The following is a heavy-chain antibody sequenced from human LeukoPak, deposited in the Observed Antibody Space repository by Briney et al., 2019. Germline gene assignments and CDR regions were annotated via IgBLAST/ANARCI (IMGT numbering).Heavy chain of an antibody. CDR2: IQPGDSDT. CDR1: GYRFISYW. J-gene: IGHJ4*02. Sequence: GESLKISCKGSGYRFISYWIGWVRQMPGQGLEWMGIIQPGDSDTRYSPSFQGQVTISVDKSISTAYLQWSSLKASDTAMYYCARHVKEWLADYWGQGTLVTVSS. D-gene: IGHD6-19*01. V-gene: IGHV5-51*01. CDR3: ARHVKEWLADY.